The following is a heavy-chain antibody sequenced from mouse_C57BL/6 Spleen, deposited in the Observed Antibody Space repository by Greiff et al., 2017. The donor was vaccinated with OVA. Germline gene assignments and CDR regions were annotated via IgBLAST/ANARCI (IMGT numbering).Heavy chain of an antibody. D-gene: IGHD2-5*01. CDR3: TRYDYSNHGGFAY. V-gene: IGHV1-15*01. Sequence: VQLQESGAELVRPGASVTLSCKASGYTFTDYEMHWVKQTPVHGLEWIGAIDPETGGTAYNQKFKGKAILTADKSSSTAYMELRSLTSEDSAVYYCTRYDYSNHGGFAYCGQGTLVTVSA. J-gene: IGHJ3*01. CDR2: IDPETGGT. CDR1: GYTFTDYE.